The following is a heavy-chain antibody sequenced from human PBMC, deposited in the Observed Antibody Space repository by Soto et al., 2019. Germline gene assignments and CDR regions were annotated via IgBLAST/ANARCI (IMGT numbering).Heavy chain of an antibody. Sequence: SETLSLTCTVSGGSISSYYWSWIRQPPGKGLEWIGYIYYSGNTNYNPSLKSRVTISVDASKNQFSLKLTSVTAADTAVYYCARGTAGYYYYMDVWGKGTTVTVSS. CDR2: IYYSGNT. CDR3: ARGTAGYYYYMDV. D-gene: IGHD6-13*01. V-gene: IGHV4-59*01. J-gene: IGHJ6*03. CDR1: GGSISSYY.